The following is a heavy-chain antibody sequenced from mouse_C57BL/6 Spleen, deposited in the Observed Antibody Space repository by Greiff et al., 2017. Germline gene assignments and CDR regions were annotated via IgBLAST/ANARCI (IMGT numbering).Heavy chain of an antibody. CDR1: GFNIKDDY. V-gene: IGHV14-4*01. D-gene: IGHD2-5*01. CDR2: IDPENGDT. Sequence: EVKLQQSGAELVRPGASVKLSCTASGFNIKDDYMHWVKQRPEQGLEGIGWIDPENGDTEYASKFQGKATITADTSSNPAYLQLISLTSEDTAVYYCTTLRSYYSNLWAMDYWGQGTSVTVSS. J-gene: IGHJ4*01. CDR3: TTLRSYYSNLWAMDY.